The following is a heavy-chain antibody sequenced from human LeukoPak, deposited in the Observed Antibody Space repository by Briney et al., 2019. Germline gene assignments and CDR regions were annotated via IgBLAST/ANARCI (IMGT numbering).Heavy chain of an antibody. D-gene: IGHD2-21*01. CDR2: IFYSGST. Sequence: KPSETLSLTCTVSGGSISRGGHYWTWIRQLPGKGLEWIGYIFYSGSTYYNPSLKSRVTISVDTSKNQFSLKLNSVTAADTAVYYCASRSPPGETGYFDYWGQGTLVTVSS. J-gene: IGHJ4*02. V-gene: IGHV4-31*03. CDR3: ASRSPPGETGYFDY. CDR1: GGSISRGGHY.